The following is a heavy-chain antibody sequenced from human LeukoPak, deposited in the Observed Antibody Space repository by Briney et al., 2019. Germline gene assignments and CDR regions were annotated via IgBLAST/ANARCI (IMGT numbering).Heavy chain of an antibody. CDR2: ISYDGSNK. CDR1: GFTFSSYG. CDR3: AKEWEMATIYDYYGMDV. V-gene: IGHV3-30*18. D-gene: IGHD5-24*01. J-gene: IGHJ6*02. Sequence: PGGSLRLSCAASGFTFSSYGMHWVRQAPGKGLEWVAVISYDGSNKYYADSVKGRFTISRDNSKNTLYLQMNSLRAEDTAVYYCAKEWEMATIYDYYGMDVWGQGTTVTVSS.